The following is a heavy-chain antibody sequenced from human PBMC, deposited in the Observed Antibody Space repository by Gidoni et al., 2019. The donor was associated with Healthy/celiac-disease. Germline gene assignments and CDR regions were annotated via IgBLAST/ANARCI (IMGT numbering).Heavy chain of an antibody. CDR3: AKSRPIYGDYDFAY. J-gene: IGHJ4*02. D-gene: IGHD4-17*01. V-gene: IGHV3-23*01. CDR1: GFTFSSDA. Sequence: EVQLLESGGGLLQPGGSLSLSCAASGFTFSSDAMSWVRQAPGKGLEWVAAISGSGGSTYYADSVKGRFTIARDNSKNTLYLQMNSLRAEDTAVYYCAKSRPIYGDYDFAYWGQGTLVTVSS. CDR2: ISGSGGST.